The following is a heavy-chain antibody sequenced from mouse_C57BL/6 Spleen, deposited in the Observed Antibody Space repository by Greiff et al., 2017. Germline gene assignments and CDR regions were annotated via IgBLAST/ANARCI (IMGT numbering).Heavy chain of an antibody. CDR2: ISTYYGNA. D-gene: IGHD1-2*01. Sequence: VKLMESGPELVRPGVSVKISCTGSGYTFTDYAMHCVKQSHAKSLEWIGVISTYYGNASYNQKFKDKATMTVDKSSSTAYMELARLTSEDSAVYYCASDFHWGDYWGQGTTLTVSS. J-gene: IGHJ2*01. CDR1: GYTFTDYA. CDR3: ASDFHWGDY. V-gene: IGHV1-67*01.